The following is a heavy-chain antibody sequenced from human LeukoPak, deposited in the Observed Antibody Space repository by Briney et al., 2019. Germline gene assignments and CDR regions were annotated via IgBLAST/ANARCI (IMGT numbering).Heavy chain of an antibody. J-gene: IGHJ6*02. V-gene: IGHV4-34*01. Sequence: PSETLSLTCAVYGGSFSGYYWSWIRQPPGKGLKWIGEINHSGSTNYNPSLKSRVTISVDTSKNQFSLKLSSLTAADTAVYYCVRAAPLGYCSSTSCYAVGYYYYYGMDVWGQGTTVTVSS. D-gene: IGHD2-2*01. CDR3: VRAAPLGYCSSTSCYAVGYYYYYGMDV. CDR1: GGSFSGYY. CDR2: INHSGST.